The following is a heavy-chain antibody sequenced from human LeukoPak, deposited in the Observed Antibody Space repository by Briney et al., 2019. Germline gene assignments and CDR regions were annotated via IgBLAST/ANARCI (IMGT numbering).Heavy chain of an antibody. J-gene: IGHJ5*02. V-gene: IGHV4-61*02. CDR3: ARRGYSSNWYEWFDP. CDR2: VYPSGTA. D-gene: IGHD6-13*01. CDR1: GGSISSTDYY. Sequence: SETLSLTCTVSGGSISSTDYYWSWIRQPAGKGLEWIGRVYPSGTANYNPSLKSRVTISVDMSKKQFSLKLSSVTAADTAVYYCARRGYSSNWYEWFDPWGQGILVTVSS.